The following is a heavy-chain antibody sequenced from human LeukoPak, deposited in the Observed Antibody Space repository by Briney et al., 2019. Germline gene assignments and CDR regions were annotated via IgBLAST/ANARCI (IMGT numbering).Heavy chain of an antibody. V-gene: IGHV1-18*01. CDR3: ARVSGVVAVADFDY. J-gene: IGHJ4*02. D-gene: IGHD6-19*01. Sequence: ASVKVSCKASGYTFTSYGISWVRQAPGQGLEWMEWISAYNGNTNYAQKLQGRVTMTTDTSTSTAYMELRSLRSDDTAVYYCARVSGVVAVADFDYWGQGTLVTVSS. CDR1: GYTFTSYG. CDR2: ISAYNGNT.